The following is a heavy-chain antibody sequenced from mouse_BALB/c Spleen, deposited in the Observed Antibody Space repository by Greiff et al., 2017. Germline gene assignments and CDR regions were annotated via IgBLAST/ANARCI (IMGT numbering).Heavy chain of an antibody. CDR2: ISSGSSTI. CDR3: AREGILWYYAMDY. Sequence: EVQVVESGGGLVQPGGSRKLSCAASGFTFSSFGMHWVRQAPEKGLEWVAYISSGSSTIYYADTVKGRFTISRDNPKNTLFLQMTSLRAEDTAMYYCAREGILWYYAMDYWGQGTSVTVSS. CDR1: GFTFSSFG. V-gene: IGHV5-17*02. D-gene: IGHD2-1*01. J-gene: IGHJ4*01.